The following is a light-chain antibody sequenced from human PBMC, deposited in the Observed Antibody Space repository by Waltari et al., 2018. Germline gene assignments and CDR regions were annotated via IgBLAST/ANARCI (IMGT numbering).Light chain of an antibody. Sequence: QSALTQPAYVSGSPGQSITISCTGTSSDVGGYNYVSWYQQQPGKVPKLLIFDVSNRPSGVSNRFSGSKSGNTASLTISGLQAEDESDYYCCSFTSRSTWVFGGGTKLTVL. J-gene: IGLJ3*02. CDR2: DVS. V-gene: IGLV2-14*01. CDR3: CSFTSRSTWV. CDR1: SSDVGGYNY.